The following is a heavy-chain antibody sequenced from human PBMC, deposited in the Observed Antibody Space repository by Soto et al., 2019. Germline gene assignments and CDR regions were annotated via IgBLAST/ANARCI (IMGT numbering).Heavy chain of an antibody. J-gene: IGHJ6*02. CDR3: AREAYSSSSGYGMDV. CDR1: GFTFSSYG. D-gene: IGHD6-13*01. CDR2: IWYDGSNK. V-gene: IGHV3-33*01. Sequence: QVQLVESGGGVVQPGRSLRLSCAASGFTFSSYGMHWVRQAPGKGLEWVAVIWYDGSNKYYADSVKGRFTISRDNSKNTLYLQMNSLRAEDTAVYYCAREAYSSSSGYGMDVWGQGTTVTVSS.